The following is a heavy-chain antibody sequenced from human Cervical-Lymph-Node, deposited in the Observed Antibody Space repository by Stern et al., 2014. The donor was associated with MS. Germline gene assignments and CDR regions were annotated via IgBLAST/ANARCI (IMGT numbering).Heavy chain of an antibody. CDR3: ARDVSSSPDAFDI. Sequence: VHLVESGPGLVKPSQTLSLTCALSGDSVSSNSATWSWIRQSPSRGLEWLGRTYHRSRWYYDYAISVKSRVTISPDTSKNQFSLRLNSVTPEDTAVYYCARDVSSSPDAFDIWGQGTMVIVSS. CDR2: TYHRSRWYY. J-gene: IGHJ3*02. CDR1: GDSVSSNSAT. D-gene: IGHD6-6*01. V-gene: IGHV6-1*01.